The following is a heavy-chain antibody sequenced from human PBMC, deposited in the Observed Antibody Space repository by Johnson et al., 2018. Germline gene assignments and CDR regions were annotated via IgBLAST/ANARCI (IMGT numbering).Heavy chain of an antibody. J-gene: IGHJ6*03. Sequence: VQLVESGGGVVQPGRSLRLSCEASGFTFSDYYMTWIRQAPGKGLEWFSYITNSGSAIYYADSVKGRFTISRDNAKNSLYRQMNSRRAEDTAVYYCARGRDRAKYMDGGGKGPTVTVAS. CDR3: ARGRDRAKYMDG. CDR2: ITNSGSAI. V-gene: IGHV3-11*04. D-gene: IGHD2-15*01. CDR1: GFTFSDYY.